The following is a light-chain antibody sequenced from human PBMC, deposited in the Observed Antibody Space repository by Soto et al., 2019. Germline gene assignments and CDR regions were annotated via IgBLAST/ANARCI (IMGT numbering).Light chain of an antibody. CDR2: DIS. V-gene: IGKV3-11*01. J-gene: IGKJ3*01. CDR3: QQRINWPLT. Sequence: EFVLTQSPATLSLSPGERAILSCRASQSVAGSLAWYQQKPGQAPRLLIYDISTRAAAIPARFSGSGSGTDFTLTISSLEPEDFAVYYCQQRINWPLTFGPGTKVDIK. CDR1: QSVAGS.